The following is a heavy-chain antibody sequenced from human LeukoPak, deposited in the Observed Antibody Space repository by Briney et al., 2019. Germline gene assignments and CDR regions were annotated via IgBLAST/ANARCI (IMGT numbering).Heavy chain of an antibody. CDR1: GFTFSSYA. CDR2: ISYDGSNK. CDR3: AKDANDY. Sequence: GGSLRLSCAASGFTFSSYAMSWVRQAPGKGLEWVAVISYDGSNKYYADSVKGRFTISRDNSKNTLYLQMNSLRAEDTAVYYCAKDANDYWGQGTLVTVSS. J-gene: IGHJ4*02. V-gene: IGHV3-30*18.